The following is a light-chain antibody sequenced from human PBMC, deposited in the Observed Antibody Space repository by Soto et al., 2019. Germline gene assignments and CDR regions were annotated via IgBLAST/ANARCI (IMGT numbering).Light chain of an antibody. CDR1: QSVSSSF. V-gene: IGKV3-20*01. CDR2: GAS. Sequence: EIVLTQSPGTLSLSPGERATLSCRASQSVSSSFLAWYQQKPGHAPRLLIYGASSRATGIPDRFSGSGSGTVFNLTISRLEPEDCAVYYCQQYGSSLKTFGQGTKVEIK. J-gene: IGKJ1*01. CDR3: QQYGSSLKT.